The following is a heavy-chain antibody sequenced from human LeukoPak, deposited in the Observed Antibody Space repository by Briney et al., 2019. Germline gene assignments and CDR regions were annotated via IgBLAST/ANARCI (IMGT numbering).Heavy chain of an antibody. CDR1: GFTFSSYA. Sequence: PGGSLRLSCAASGFTFSSYAMSWVRQAPGKGLEWVSAINGRGDDTYYPDSVKGRFIISRDNSNNTLYLQMNSLRAEDTAVYYCAKGHRSSSSFFDSWGQGILVTVSS. J-gene: IGHJ4*02. CDR2: INGRGDDT. D-gene: IGHD6-19*01. V-gene: IGHV3-23*01. CDR3: AKGHRSSSSFFDS.